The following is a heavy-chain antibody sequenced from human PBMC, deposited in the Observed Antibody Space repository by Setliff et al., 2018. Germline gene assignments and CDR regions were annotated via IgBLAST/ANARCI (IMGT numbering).Heavy chain of an antibody. D-gene: IGHD6-13*01. CDR3: ARAKMEESGKAQAGMDV. J-gene: IGHJ6*04. V-gene: IGHV3-7*01. Sequence: GGSLRLSCAASGFSFNLFWMSWVRPAPGKGLEWVATIRQDGSQKFYADSVKGRFTISRDNAKNTLHLQMDSLRAEDTAVYYCARAKMEESGKAQAGMDVWGKGTTVTVSS. CDR2: IRQDGSQK. CDR1: GFSFNLFW.